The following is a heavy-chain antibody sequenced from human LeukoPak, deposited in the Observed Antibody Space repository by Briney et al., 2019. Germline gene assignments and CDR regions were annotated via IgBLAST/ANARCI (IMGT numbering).Heavy chain of an antibody. Sequence: ASVKVSCKVSGYTLTELSMHWVRQAPGRGLEWMGGFDPEDGETIYAQKFQGRVTMTEDTSTDTAYMELSSLRSEDTAVYYCATEKYYYDSSGYHRGFDIWGQGTMATVSS. V-gene: IGHV1-24*01. CDR1: GYTLTELS. CDR2: FDPEDGET. CDR3: ATEKYYYDSSGYHRGFDI. D-gene: IGHD3-22*01. J-gene: IGHJ3*02.